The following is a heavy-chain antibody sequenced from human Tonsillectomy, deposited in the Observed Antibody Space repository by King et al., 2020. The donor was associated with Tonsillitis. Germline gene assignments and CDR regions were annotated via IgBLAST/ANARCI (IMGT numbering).Heavy chain of an antibody. J-gene: IGHJ4*02. D-gene: IGHD3-3*01. Sequence: VQLVESGGGLVQPGGSQRLSCAASGFTFTSYSMSWVRQAPGKGLEWVSSISNIGGKTFYADSVKGRFTISRDNSKNTLYLQMNSLRAEDTAVYYCAKATKLWSGYVYWGQGTLVTVSS. V-gene: IGHV3-23*04. CDR3: AKATKLWSGYVY. CDR2: ISNIGGKT. CDR1: GFTFTSYS.